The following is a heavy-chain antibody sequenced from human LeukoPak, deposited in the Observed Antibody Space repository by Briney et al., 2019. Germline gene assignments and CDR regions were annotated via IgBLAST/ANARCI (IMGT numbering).Heavy chain of an antibody. CDR3: ARDPWTSSGYTFDY. J-gene: IGHJ4*02. D-gene: IGHD3-22*01. CDR1: GFTFSSYA. V-gene: IGHV3-30*04. Sequence: PGGSLRLSCAASGFTFSSYAMHWVRQAPGKGLEWVAVISYDGSTKYYADSVKGRFTISRDNSKNTLYLQMNSLRAEDTAVYYCARDPWTSSGYTFDYWGQGTLVTVSS. CDR2: ISYDGSTK.